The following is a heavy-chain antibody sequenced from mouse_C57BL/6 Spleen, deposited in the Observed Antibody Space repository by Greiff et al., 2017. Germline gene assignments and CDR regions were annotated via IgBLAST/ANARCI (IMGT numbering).Heavy chain of an antibody. Sequence: EVQLQQSGPELVKPGASVKISCKASGYTFTDYYMNWVKQSHGKSLEWIGDINPNNGGTSYNQKFKGKATLTVDKSSSTAYMELRSLTSEDSAVYYCARTTTVRRYFDYWGQGTTLTVSS. CDR3: ARTTTVRRYFDY. CDR1: GYTFTDYY. D-gene: IGHD1-1*01. CDR2: INPNNGGT. V-gene: IGHV1-26*01. J-gene: IGHJ2*01.